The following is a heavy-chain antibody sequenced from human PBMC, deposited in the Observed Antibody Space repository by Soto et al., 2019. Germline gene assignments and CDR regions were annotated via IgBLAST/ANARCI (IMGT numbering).Heavy chain of an antibody. CDR2: IDPSDGTT. CDR3: ARDVVTDVQNDAFDI. V-gene: IGHV1-46*04. J-gene: IGHJ3*02. CDR1: GYAFTTYH. D-gene: IGHD2-15*01. Sequence: ASAKVSCKASGYAFTTYHMLWVRQAPGQGLVWMGMIDPSDGTTTYAQKLQGRVTRTRDTATRTVYMELSSLRSEDTAVYYCARDVVTDVQNDAFDIRGQGTIGTVSS.